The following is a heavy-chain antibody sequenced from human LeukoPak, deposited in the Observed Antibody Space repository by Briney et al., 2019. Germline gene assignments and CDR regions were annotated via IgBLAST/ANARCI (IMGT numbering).Heavy chain of an antibody. CDR3: ARGGYSYGYLNWFDP. CDR2: IYYSGNT. CDR1: GGSISSYY. J-gene: IGHJ5*02. V-gene: IGHV4-59*01. D-gene: IGHD5-18*01. Sequence: SETLSLTCTVSGGSISSYYWSWMRQPPGKGLEWVGYIYYSGNTNYNPSLKSRVTISVDTFKNQFSLKLSSVTAADTAVYYCARGGYSYGYLNWFDPWGQGTLVTVSS.